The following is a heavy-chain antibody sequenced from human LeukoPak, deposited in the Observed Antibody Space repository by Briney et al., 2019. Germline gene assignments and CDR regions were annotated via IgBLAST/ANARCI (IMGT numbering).Heavy chain of an antibody. Sequence: SETLSLTCAVYGGSFSGYYWSWIRQPPGKGLEWIAEINQSGSTNHNPSLKSRVTISVDTSKNQFSLKLSSVTAAATAVYYCARGLTITMVRGVTHPFDYWGEGTLVTVSS. J-gene: IGHJ4*02. CDR3: ARGLTITMVRGVTHPFDY. CDR2: INQSGST. D-gene: IGHD3-10*01. V-gene: IGHV4-34*01. CDR1: GGSFSGYY.